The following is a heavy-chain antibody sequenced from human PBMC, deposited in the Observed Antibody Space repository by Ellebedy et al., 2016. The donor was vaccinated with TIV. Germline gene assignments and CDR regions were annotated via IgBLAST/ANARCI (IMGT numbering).Heavy chain of an antibody. J-gene: IGHJ6*02. CDR3: ARNRTMDI. CDR1: GFTVSSHY. D-gene: IGHD2/OR15-2a*01. CDR2: VYGGGIT. Sequence: PGGSLRPSCAASGFTVSSHYMSWVRQAPGKGLEWVSGVYGGGITSYADSVKGRFSISRDNSKSTMYLQMNSLRAEDTAVYYCARNRTMDIWGQGTTVTVSS. V-gene: IGHV3-53*01.